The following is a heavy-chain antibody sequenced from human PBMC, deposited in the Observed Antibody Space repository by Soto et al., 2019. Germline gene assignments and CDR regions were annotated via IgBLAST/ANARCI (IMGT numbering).Heavy chain of an antibody. Sequence: PGGSLRLSCAASGFIFSNYGMHWVRQAPGKGLEWVAAICNNGGHISYADSLRGRFTISRDNSKNTLHLQMNSLRAEDTAVYYCTRDASRDSSARGWFDPWGPGTLVTVSS. D-gene: IGHD6-13*01. CDR1: GFIFSNYG. CDR3: TRDASRDSSARGWFDP. CDR2: ICNNGGHI. V-gene: IGHV3-33*01. J-gene: IGHJ5*02.